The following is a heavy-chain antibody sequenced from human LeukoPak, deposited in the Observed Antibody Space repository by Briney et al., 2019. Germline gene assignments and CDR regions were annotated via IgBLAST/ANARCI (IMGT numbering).Heavy chain of an antibody. Sequence: SETLSLTCTVSGDSIGGGNYYWGWIRQPPGKGLEWIGSLDYSGSAYYNPSLKSRVTISVDASKNQFSLKLSSVTAADTGVYYCARTYDYIWGSFRSHSFDSWGQGTLVTVSS. J-gene: IGHJ4*02. CDR2: LDYSGSA. V-gene: IGHV4-39*01. CDR1: GDSIGGGNYY. CDR3: ARTYDYIWGSFRSHSFDS. D-gene: IGHD3-16*02.